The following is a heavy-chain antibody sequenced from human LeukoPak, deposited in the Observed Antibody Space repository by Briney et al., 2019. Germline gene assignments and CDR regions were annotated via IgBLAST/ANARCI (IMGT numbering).Heavy chain of an antibody. CDR2: IRRKRNSYTT. V-gene: IGHV3-72*01. D-gene: IGHD3-22*01. J-gene: IGHJ3*02. CDR3: SRDGAEGDNSAFDI. CDR1: GFTFSDYI. Sequence: GGSLRLSCVASGFTFSDYILDWVRQAPGKGLEWVGRIRRKRNSYTTEYAASVKGRFSISRDDLKKTLYLHMNSLQTEDTAVYHCSRDGAEGDNSAFDIWGPGTMVTVSS.